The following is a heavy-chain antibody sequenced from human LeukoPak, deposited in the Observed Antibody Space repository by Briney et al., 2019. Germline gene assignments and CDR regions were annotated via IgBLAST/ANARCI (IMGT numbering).Heavy chain of an antibody. V-gene: IGHV4-39*07. Sequence: SETLSLTCTVSGGSISSSSYYWGWIRQPPGKGLEWVASISYFGTTYYKSSLKSRLTISLDTSKQQFSLNLTSVTAADTAVYYCARETELLWFGKKYYYYYMDVWGKGTTVTVSS. CDR2: ISYFGTT. CDR3: ARETELLWFGKKYYYYYMDV. CDR1: GGSISSSSYY. J-gene: IGHJ6*03. D-gene: IGHD3-10*01.